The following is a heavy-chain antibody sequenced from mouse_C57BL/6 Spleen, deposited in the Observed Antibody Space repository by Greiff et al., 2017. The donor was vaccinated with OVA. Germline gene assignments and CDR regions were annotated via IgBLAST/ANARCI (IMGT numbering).Heavy chain of an antibody. CDR2: ISSGSSTI. V-gene: IGHV5-17*01. CDR3: ARPYYGAMDY. CDR1: GFTFSDYG. Sequence: EVKLVASGGGLVKPGGSLKLSCAASGFTFSDYGMHWVRQAPEKGLEWVAYISSGSSTICYADTVKGRFTISRDNAKNTLFLQMTSLRSEDTAMYYCARPYYGAMDYWGQGTSVTVSS. D-gene: IGHD1-1*01. J-gene: IGHJ4*01.